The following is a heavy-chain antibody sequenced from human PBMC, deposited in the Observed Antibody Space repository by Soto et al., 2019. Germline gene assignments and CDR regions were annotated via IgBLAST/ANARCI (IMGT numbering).Heavy chain of an antibody. CDR1: GYSFTVHY. D-gene: IGHD3-10*01. CDR2: LKSDNGGA. V-gene: IGHV1-2*02. Sequence: ASVKVSCKASGYSFTVHYMHCVRHFALKRLDYLGWLKSDNGGAYYAPKFQGRVTFTRDTSTTTAYMELSGLRSDDTAVYFCARDLCPLGSGSPCPTYGLDVWGQGTTVTVSS. CDR3: ARDLCPLGSGSPCPTYGLDV. J-gene: IGHJ6*02.